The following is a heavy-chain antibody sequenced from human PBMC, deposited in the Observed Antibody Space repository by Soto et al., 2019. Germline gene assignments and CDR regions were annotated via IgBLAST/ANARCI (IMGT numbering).Heavy chain of an antibody. CDR3: ASIAAQAPLYYYYYGMDV. D-gene: IGHD6-6*01. CDR1: GFTFSSYS. CDR2: ISSSSSYI. V-gene: IGHV3-21*01. Sequence: PGGSRRLSCAASGFTFSSYSMNWVRQAPGKGLEWVSSISSSSSYIYYADSVKGRFTISRDNAKNSLYLQMKSLRAEDTAVYYCASIAAQAPLYYYYYGMDVWGQGTTVTVSS. J-gene: IGHJ6*02.